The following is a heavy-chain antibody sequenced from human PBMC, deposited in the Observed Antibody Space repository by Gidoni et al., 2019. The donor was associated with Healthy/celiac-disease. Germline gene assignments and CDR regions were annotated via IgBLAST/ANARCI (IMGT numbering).Heavy chain of an antibody. D-gene: IGHD6-6*01. Sequence: EVQLVESGGGLVQPGRSLRLACAASGFTCDDYAMHWVRQAPGKGLEWVSGISWNSGSIGYADSVKGRFTISRDNAKNSLYLQMNSLRAEDTALYYCAKGVDSSSSHYYYYGMDVWGQGTTVTVSS. CDR2: ISWNSGSI. J-gene: IGHJ6*02. V-gene: IGHV3-9*01. CDR1: GFTCDDYA. CDR3: AKGVDSSSSHYYYYGMDV.